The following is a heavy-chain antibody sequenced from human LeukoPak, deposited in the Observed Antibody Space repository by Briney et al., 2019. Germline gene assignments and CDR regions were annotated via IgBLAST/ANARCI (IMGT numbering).Heavy chain of an antibody. CDR1: GGSVSSYY. D-gene: IGHD4-17*01. CDR3: ASRPHGDYPYFDY. V-gene: IGHV4-59*02. J-gene: IGHJ4*02. Sequence: SETLSLTCTVSGGSVSSYYWSWIRQPPGKGLEWIGEIYHSGSTNYNPSLKSRVTISVDKSKNQFSLKLSSVTAADTAVYYCASRPHGDYPYFDYWGQGTLVTVSS. CDR2: IYHSGST.